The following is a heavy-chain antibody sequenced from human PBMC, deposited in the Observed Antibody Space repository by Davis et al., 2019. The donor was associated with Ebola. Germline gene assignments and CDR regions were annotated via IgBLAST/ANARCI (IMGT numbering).Heavy chain of an antibody. D-gene: IGHD5-12*01. CDR2: ISWNSGSI. J-gene: IGHJ4*02. CDR3: ATITPIDY. V-gene: IGHV3-9*01. CDR1: GFTFDDYA. Sequence: PGGSLRLSCAASGFTFDDYAMHWVRHAPGKGLEWVSGISWNSGSIGYADSVKGRFTISRDNAKNSLYLQMNSLRAEDTALYYCATITPIDYWGQGTLVTVSS.